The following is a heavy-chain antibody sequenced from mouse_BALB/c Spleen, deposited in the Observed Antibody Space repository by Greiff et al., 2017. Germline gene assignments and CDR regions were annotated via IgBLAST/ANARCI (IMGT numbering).Heavy chain of an antibody. D-gene: IGHD1-2*01. CDR2: IRNKANGYTT. V-gene: IGHV7-3*02. Sequence: EVMLVESGGGLVQPGGSLRLSCATSGFTFTDYYMSWVRQPPGKALEWLGFIRNKANGYTTEYSASVKGRFTISRDNSQSILYLQMNTLRAEDSATYYCARDYGYGYYYAMDYWGQGTSVTVSS. J-gene: IGHJ4*01. CDR3: ARDYGYGYYYAMDY. CDR1: GFTFTDYY.